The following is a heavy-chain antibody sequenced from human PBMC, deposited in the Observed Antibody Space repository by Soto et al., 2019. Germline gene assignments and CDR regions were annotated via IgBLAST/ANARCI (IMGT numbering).Heavy chain of an antibody. CDR3: AKAMTGAQRTFDV. CDR2: IQYSGNT. V-gene: IGHV4-39*01. CDR1: GDSLSSSTYY. Sequence: QLQLQESGPGLVKPSETLSLTCTVSGDSLSSSTYYWGWIRQPPGKGLEWIGSIQYSGNTYYNPSLNRPLTTSVATSKNPLSLKLSSVTDADTAVYYCAKAMTGAQRTFDVWGQGTMVTVSS. D-gene: IGHD3-9*01. J-gene: IGHJ3*01.